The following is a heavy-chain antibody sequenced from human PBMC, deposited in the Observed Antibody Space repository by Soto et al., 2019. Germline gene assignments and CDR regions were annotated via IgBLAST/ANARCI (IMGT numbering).Heavy chain of an antibody. CDR1: GDSINSYY. J-gene: IGHJ4*02. D-gene: IGHD6-19*01. V-gene: IGHV4-4*07. CDR2: ISTSGST. Sequence: SETLSLTCTVSGDSINSYYWSWIRQPAGKGLEWIGRISTSGSTKYNPSLKSRVTMPIDTSKNQFSLKLSSVTAADTAVYYCARVGVAGSLEYFDYWGQGSLVTVPQ. CDR3: ARVGVAGSLEYFDY.